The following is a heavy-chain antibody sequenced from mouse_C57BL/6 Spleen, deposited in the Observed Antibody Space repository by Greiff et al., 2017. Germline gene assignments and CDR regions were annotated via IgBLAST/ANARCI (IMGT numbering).Heavy chain of an antibody. D-gene: IGHD2-3*01. J-gene: IGHJ3*01. Sequence: QVKLQQSGPELVKPGASVKISCKASGYAFSSSWMNWVKQRRGKGLEWIGRIYPGDGDTNYNGKFKGKATLTADKSSSTAYMQLSSLTSEDAAVDCCARREVTQFAYWGQGTRVTVSA. CDR1: GYAFSSSW. CDR3: ARREVTQFAY. CDR2: IYPGDGDT. V-gene: IGHV1-82*01.